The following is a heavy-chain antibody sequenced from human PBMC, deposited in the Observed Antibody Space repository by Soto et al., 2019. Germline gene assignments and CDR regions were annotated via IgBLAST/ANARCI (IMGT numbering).Heavy chain of an antibody. V-gene: IGHV3-48*02. CDR2: ISSSSSTI. J-gene: IGHJ6*02. Sequence: LSLTCAASGFTFSSYSMNWVRQAPGKGLEWVSYISSSSSTIYYADSVKGRFTISRDNAKNSLYLQMNSLRDEDTAVYYCARDPRMGPYYYYYGMDVWGQGTTVTVSS. CDR3: ARDPRMGPYYYYYGMDV. CDR1: GFTFSSYS.